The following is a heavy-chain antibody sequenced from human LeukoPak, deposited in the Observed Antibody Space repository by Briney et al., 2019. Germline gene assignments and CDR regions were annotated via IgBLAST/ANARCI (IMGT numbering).Heavy chain of an antibody. CDR2: IYYSGST. Sequence: PSETLSLTCTVSGGSISSYYWSWIRQPPGKGLEWIGYIYYSGSTNYNPSLKSRVTISVDTSKNQFSLKLSSVSAADTAVYYCARHRGPTTEVTRDFDYWGQGTLVTVSS. CDR1: GGSISSYY. D-gene: IGHD4-23*01. V-gene: IGHV4-59*01. J-gene: IGHJ4*02. CDR3: ARHRGPTTEVTRDFDY.